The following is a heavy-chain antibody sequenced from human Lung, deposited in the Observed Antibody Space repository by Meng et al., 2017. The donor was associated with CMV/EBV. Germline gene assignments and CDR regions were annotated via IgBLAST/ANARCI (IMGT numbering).Heavy chain of an antibody. V-gene: IGHV1-8*01. J-gene: IGHJ6*02. D-gene: IGHD6-13*01. CDR2: MNPNSGNT. CDR1: GYTFTSYD. Sequence: ASVKVSXKASGYTFTSYDINWVRQATGQGLEWMGWMNPNSGNTGYAQKFQGRVTMTRNTSISTAYMELSSLRSEDTAVYYCARNPYSSPGPPSPHVHYYYYGMDVWGQGTTVXVSS. CDR3: ARNPYSSPGPPSPHVHYYYYGMDV.